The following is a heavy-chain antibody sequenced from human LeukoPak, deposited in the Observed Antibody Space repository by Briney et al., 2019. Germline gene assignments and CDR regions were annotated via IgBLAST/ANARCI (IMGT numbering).Heavy chain of an antibody. CDR3: TTSLTSGAYIDY. CDR2: IKSKTDGGTT. J-gene: IGHJ4*02. V-gene: IGHV3-15*01. Sequence: GGSLSLSCAASGLTFTNAWMTWVRQAPGKGLEWVGRIKSKTDGGTTDYAAPVKGRFTISRDDSKNALYLQMNSLKIEDTAVYYCTTSLTSGAYIDYWGQGTLVTVSS. D-gene: IGHD2-15*01. CDR1: GLTFTNAW.